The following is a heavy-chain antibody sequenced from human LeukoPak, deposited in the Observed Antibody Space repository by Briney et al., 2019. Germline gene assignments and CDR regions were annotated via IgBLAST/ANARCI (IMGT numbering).Heavy chain of an antibody. J-gene: IGHJ4*02. D-gene: IGHD3-3*01. Sequence: GGSLRLSCAASGFTFDDYAMHWVRQAPGKGLEWVSGISWNSGTIGYADSVKGRFTISRDNSKNTLYLQMNSLRAEDTAVYYCAKGPSYDFWSGYWDYWGQGTLVTVSS. CDR2: ISWNSGTI. CDR3: AKGPSYDFWSGYWDY. CDR1: GFTFDDYA. V-gene: IGHV3-9*01.